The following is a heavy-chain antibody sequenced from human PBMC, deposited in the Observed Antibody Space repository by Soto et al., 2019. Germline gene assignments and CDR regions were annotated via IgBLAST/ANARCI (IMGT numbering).Heavy chain of an antibody. CDR3: ARGLITGSHYSGGWYYFDS. CDR1: GGSFSGHI. Sequence: SENLSLTCAVYGGSFSGHIWTWIRQTPGKGLQWIGQINHSGSASYNPSLKSRVTISVHTSNSQFSLELSSVTAADTAVYYCARGLITGSHYSGGWYYFDSWGQGTQVTVSS. J-gene: IGHJ4*02. V-gene: IGHV4-34*01. D-gene: IGHD6-19*01. CDR2: INHSGSA.